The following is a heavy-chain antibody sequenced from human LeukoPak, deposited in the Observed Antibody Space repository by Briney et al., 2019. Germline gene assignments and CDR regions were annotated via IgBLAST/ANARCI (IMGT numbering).Heavy chain of an antibody. J-gene: IGHJ6*02. CDR1: GFTFSSYA. Sequence: TGGSLRLSCAASGFTFSSYAMSWVRQAPGKGLEWVSSISSSSSYIYYADSVKGRFTISRDNAKNSLYLQMNSLRAEDTAVYYCARVDIAAAGSYYYYGMDVWGQGTTVTVSS. D-gene: IGHD6-13*01. CDR3: ARVDIAAAGSYYYYGMDV. CDR2: ISSSSSYI. V-gene: IGHV3-21*01.